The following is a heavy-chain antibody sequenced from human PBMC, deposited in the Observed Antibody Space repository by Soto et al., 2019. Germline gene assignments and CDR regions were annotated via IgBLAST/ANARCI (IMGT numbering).Heavy chain of an antibody. CDR1: GYTFTSYA. V-gene: IGHV1-3*01. Sequence: ASVKVSCKASGYTFTSYAMHWVCQAPGQRLERMGWINAGNGDTKYSQKLQGRVTMTKDTSASTAYMELRSLRSDDTAVYYCARDGYSGYDPSGGSDYCGQGTLVTVSS. CDR2: INAGNGDT. J-gene: IGHJ4*02. CDR3: ARDGYSGYDPSGGSDY. D-gene: IGHD5-12*01.